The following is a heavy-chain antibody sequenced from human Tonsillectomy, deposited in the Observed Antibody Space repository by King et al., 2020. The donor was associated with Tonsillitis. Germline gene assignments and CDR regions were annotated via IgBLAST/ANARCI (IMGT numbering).Heavy chain of an antibody. CDR3: AGEVGRFGGLLSVY. Sequence: VQLVESGGGLVQPGGSLRLSCAASGFTFSTYWMSWVRQAPGKGLEWVANIKEDGSEKYYVDSVKGRFTISRDNAKNSLYLQMNSLRAEDTAVYYCAGEVGRFGGLLSVYWGQGTLVTVSS. CDR2: IKEDGSEK. D-gene: IGHD3-10*01. V-gene: IGHV3-7*01. CDR1: GFTFSTYW. J-gene: IGHJ4*02.